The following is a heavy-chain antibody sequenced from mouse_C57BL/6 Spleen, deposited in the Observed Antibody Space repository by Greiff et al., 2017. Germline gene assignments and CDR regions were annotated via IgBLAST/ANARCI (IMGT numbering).Heavy chain of an antibody. CDR2: IRNKANGYTT. J-gene: IGHJ1*03. CDR3: ARYNQPPYWYFDV. Sequence: EVQLMESGGGLVQPGGSLSLSCAASGFTFTDYYMSWVRQPPGKALEWLGFIRNKANGYTTEYSASVKGRFTISRDNSQSILYLQMNALRAEDSATYYCARYNQPPYWYFDVWGTGTTVTVAS. V-gene: IGHV7-3*01. D-gene: IGHD6-1*01. CDR1: GFTFTDYY.